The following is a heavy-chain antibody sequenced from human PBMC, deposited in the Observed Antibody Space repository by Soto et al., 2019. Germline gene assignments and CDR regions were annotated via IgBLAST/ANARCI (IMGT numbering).Heavy chain of an antibody. D-gene: IGHD3-3*01. V-gene: IGHV3-30-3*01. CDR2: ISYDGSNK. Sequence: GESLKISCAASGFTFSSYAMYWVRQAPGKGLEWVAVISYDGSNKYYADSVKGRFTISRDNSKNTLYLQMNSLRAEDTAVYYCAGEPLYDFWSGYSGPLDYWGQGTLVTVSS. CDR3: AGEPLYDFWSGYSGPLDY. CDR1: GFTFSSYA. J-gene: IGHJ4*02.